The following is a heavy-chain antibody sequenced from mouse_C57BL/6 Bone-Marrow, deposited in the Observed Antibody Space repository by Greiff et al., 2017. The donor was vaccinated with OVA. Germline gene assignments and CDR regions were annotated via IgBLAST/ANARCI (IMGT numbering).Heavy chain of an antibody. Sequence: DVMLVESGGGLVKPGGSLKLSCAASGFTFSSYAMSWVRQTPEKRLEWVATISDGGSYTYYPDNVKGRFTISRDNAKNNLYLQMSHLKSEDTAMYYCARGYYEGFAYWGQGTLVTVSA. J-gene: IGHJ3*01. CDR2: ISDGGSYT. CDR1: GFTFSSYA. V-gene: IGHV5-4*03. CDR3: ARGYYEGFAY. D-gene: IGHD1-1*01.